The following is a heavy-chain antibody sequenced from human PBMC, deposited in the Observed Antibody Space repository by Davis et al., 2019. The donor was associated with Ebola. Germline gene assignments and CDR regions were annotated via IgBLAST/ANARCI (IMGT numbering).Heavy chain of an antibody. J-gene: IGHJ4*02. CDR2: INHSGST. CDR3: ARFQRGYCTGGVCQTLDY. Sequence: PGGSLRLSCAVYGGSFSGYYWSWIRQPPGKGLEWIGEINHSGSTNYNPSLKSRVTISVDTSKNQFSLKLSSVTAADTAVYYCARFQRGYCTGGVCQTLDYWGQGTLVTVSS. CDR1: GGSFSGYY. D-gene: IGHD2-8*02. V-gene: IGHV4-34*01.